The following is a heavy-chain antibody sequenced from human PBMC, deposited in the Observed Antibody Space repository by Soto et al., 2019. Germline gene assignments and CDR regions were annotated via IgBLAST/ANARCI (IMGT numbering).Heavy chain of an antibody. CDR1: GGTDGTYS. CDR3: ASRAMAVTWFDP. CDR2: IIPILSTT. J-gene: IGHJ5*02. Sequence: ASVKVSCKVSGGTDGTYSINWVRQAPGQGLEWMGAIIPILSTTNYAQRFQGRVTITADESTGTVYLELTSLKFEDTAVYYCASRAMAVTWFDPWGQGTTVTVSS. D-gene: IGHD6-19*01. V-gene: IGHV1-69*13.